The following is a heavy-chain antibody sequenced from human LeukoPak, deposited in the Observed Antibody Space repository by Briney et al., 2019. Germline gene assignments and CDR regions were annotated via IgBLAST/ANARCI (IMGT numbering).Heavy chain of an antibody. CDR1: GGSISSYY. CDR2: IYYSGST. D-gene: IGHD6-6*01. V-gene: IGHV4-59*01. Sequence: SETLSLTCTVSGGSISSYYWSWIRQPPGKGLEWIGYIYYSGSTNYNPSLKSRVTISVDTSKNQFSLKLSSVTAADTAVYYCARDFRRYSSSPNWFDPWSQGTLVTVS. CDR3: ARDFRRYSSSPNWFDP. J-gene: IGHJ5*02.